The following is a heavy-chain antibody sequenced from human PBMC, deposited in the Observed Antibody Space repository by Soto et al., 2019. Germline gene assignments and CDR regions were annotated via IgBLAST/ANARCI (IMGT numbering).Heavy chain of an antibody. J-gene: IGHJ4*02. Sequence: GSGPTLVNPTQTLTLTCTFSGFSLTTTGVGVGWIRQPLGKALEWLAFFYWGEGQHYSPSLRSRVTIAKDTSKNQVVLTMANLDPVDTATYYCVHKVQGTSSWTQFDYWGQGIPVTVSS. D-gene: IGHD6-13*01. CDR1: GFSLTTTGVG. V-gene: IGHV2-5*02. CDR2: FYWGEGQ. CDR3: VHKVQGTSSWTQFDY.